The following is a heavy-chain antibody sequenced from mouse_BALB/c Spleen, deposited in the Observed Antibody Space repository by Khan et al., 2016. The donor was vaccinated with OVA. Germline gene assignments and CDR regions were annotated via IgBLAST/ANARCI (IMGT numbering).Heavy chain of an antibody. CDR3: ARHSYRYDFTY. V-gene: IGHV2-2*01. J-gene: IGHJ3*01. Sequence: QVQLKESGPGLVQPSQSLSITCTVSGFSLTTYGIHWVRQSPGKGLEWLGVIWSGGSTDYNAPFISRLSISKDNSKSQVFFKMNSLQSDDTAIYYCARHSYRYDFTYWDQGTLVTVSA. CDR1: GFSLTTYG. D-gene: IGHD2-12*01. CDR2: IWSGGST.